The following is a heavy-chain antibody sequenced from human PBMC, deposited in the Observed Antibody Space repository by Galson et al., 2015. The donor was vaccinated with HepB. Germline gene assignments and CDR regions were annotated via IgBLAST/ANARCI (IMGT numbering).Heavy chain of an antibody. J-gene: IGHJ4*02. D-gene: IGHD4/OR15-4a*01. CDR1: GYTFTSNG. CDR2: ISAYGGNT. Sequence: SVKVSCKASGYTFTSNGISWVRQTPRQGLEWLGWISAYGGNTKYAQKYQGRITLTRDTSTSTAYVELRSLRSHDTAVYYCARDRDYRFDYWGQGTLVTVSS. CDR3: ARDRDYRFDY. V-gene: IGHV1-18*04.